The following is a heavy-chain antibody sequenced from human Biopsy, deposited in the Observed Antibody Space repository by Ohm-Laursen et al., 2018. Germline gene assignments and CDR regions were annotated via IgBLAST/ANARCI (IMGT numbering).Heavy chain of an antibody. V-gene: IGHV4-59*01. CDR3: ARVGAGAPSIDYFDY. D-gene: IGHD1-26*01. J-gene: IGHJ4*02. CDR1: GGSMGSFF. CDR2: IYYSGST. Sequence: SQTLSLTCTASGGSMGSFFWSWIRQPPGKGLEWIGYIYYSGSTNYNPSLRSRVTISVDGSKNQFSLELSSVTAADTAVYYCARVGAGAPSIDYFDYWGQGALVTVSS.